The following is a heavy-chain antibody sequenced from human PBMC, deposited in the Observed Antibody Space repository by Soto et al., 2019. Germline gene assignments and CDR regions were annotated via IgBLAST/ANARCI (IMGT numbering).Heavy chain of an antibody. V-gene: IGHV3-30-3*01. J-gene: IGHJ3*02. CDR2: ISYGGSNK. Sequence: GGSLRLSCAASGFTFSSYAMHWVRQAPGKGLEWVAVISYGGSNKYYADSVEGRFTISRDNSKNTLYLQMNSLRAEDTAVYYCARGSAGTDAFDIWGQGTMVTVSS. CDR3: ARGSAGTDAFDI. D-gene: IGHD6-13*01. CDR1: GFTFSSYA.